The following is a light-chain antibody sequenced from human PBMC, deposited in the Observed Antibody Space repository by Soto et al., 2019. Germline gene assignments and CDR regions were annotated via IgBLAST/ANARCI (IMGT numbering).Light chain of an antibody. J-gene: IGKJ2*01. CDR1: QSVSSY. Sequence: EIVLTQSPATLSLSPGERATLSCRASQSVSSYLAWYHQKPGQAPSLLIYDASNRATAIPARLSGSGSGTYFTLTISSLEPEDFAVYYCQQRSNWTGTTFGQGTKLEIK. V-gene: IGKV3-11*01. CDR3: QQRSNWTGTT. CDR2: DAS.